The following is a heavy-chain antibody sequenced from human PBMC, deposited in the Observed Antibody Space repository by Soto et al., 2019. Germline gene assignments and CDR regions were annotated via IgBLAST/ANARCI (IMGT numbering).Heavy chain of an antibody. D-gene: IGHD6-19*01. CDR3: AKAFYTSGLKGGFDP. CDR1: GFTFSSYA. CDR2: ISGSGGST. V-gene: IGHV3-23*01. J-gene: IGHJ5*02. Sequence: GGSLRLSCAASGFTFSSYAMSWVRQAPGKGLDYVSTISGSGGSTYYVDSVKGRFTISRDNSKNTLYLQMNSLRAEDTAVYYCAKAFYTSGLKGGFDPWGQGTLVTVSS.